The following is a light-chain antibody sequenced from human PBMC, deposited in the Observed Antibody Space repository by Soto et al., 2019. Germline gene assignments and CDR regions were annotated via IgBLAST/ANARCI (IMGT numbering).Light chain of an antibody. J-gene: IGKJ1*01. V-gene: IGKV4-1*01. Sequence: DIVLTQSPDSLAVSLGERATINCKSSQTVLYSSNDKNYLAWYQQKPGQPPKLLIYWASTRESGVPDRFSGSGSGTDFPLTISSLQAEDVAVFYCQHSYWTPLTVGQGTKVEIK. CDR1: QTVLYSSNDKNY. CDR3: QHSYWTPLT. CDR2: WAS.